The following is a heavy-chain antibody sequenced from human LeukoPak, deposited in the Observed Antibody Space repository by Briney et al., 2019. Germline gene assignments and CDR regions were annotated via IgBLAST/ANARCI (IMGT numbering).Heavy chain of an antibody. J-gene: IGHJ3*02. CDR3: ASPTYYYDSSGVRDGDAFDI. D-gene: IGHD3-22*01. V-gene: IGHV1-69*05. CDR2: IIPIFGTA. CDR1: GGTFGSYT. Sequence: SVKVSCKASGGTFGSYTISRVRQAPGQGLEWMGGIIPIFGTANYAQKFQGRVTITTDESTSTAYMELSSLRSEDTAVYYCASPTYYYDSSGVRDGDAFDIWGQGTMVTVSS.